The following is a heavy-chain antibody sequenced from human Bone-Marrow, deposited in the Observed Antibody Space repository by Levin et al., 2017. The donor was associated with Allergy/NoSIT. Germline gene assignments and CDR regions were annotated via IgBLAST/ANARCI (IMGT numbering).Heavy chain of an antibody. Sequence: SCAASGFTFSDYQMNWIRQAPGKGLEWVSYVSRSGSAKYYADSVKGRFTISRDNTKNSLYLQMNSLRAEDTAVYFCARDLLGYYYGMDVWGQGTTVTVSS. V-gene: IGHV3-11*01. CDR2: VSRSGSAK. J-gene: IGHJ6*02. CDR1: GFTFSDYQ. D-gene: IGHD3-10*01. CDR3: ARDLLGYYYGMDV.